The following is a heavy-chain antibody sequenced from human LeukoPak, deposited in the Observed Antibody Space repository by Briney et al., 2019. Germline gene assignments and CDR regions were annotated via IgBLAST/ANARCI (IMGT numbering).Heavy chain of an antibody. V-gene: IGHV3-23*01. CDR1: GFTFSSYA. CDR3: AKDLQWLPYYYDY. CDR2: ISGSGGST. D-gene: IGHD3-22*01. J-gene: IGHJ4*02. Sequence: GGSLRLSCAASGFTFSSYAMSWVRQAPGKGLEWVSAISGSGGSTYYADSVKGRFTISRDNSKNTLYLQMSSLGAEDTAVYYCAKDLQWLPYYYDYWGQGTLVTVSS.